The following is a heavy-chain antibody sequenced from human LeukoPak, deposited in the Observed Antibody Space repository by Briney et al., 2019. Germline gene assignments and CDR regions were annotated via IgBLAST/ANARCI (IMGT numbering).Heavy chain of an antibody. J-gene: IGHJ4*02. CDR3: ARGAYSSGWTTFDY. D-gene: IGHD6-19*01. V-gene: IGHV3-30*04. CDR2: ISYDGSET. Sequence: PGGSLRLSCAASGFTFRSYAMHWVRQAPGKGLVWVALISYDGSETYYADSVKGRFTIPRDNSKNKLYVQMNSLRAEDTAVYYCARGAYSSGWTTFDYWGQGILVTVSS. CDR1: GFTFRSYA.